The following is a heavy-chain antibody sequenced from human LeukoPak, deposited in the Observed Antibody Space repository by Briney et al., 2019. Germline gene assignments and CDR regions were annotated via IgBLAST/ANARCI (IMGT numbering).Heavy chain of an antibody. CDR3: AKDPSHGAFDI. J-gene: IGHJ3*02. CDR1: GFTFSDYA. Sequence: GGSLRLSCAGSGFTFSDYAMSWVRQAPEKGLEWVSAISASGDSTFYADSVKGRFTISRDNSKNTVYMQMNSLRAEDTAVYYCAKDPSHGAFDIWGQGTMVTVSS. CDR2: ISASGDST. V-gene: IGHV3-23*01.